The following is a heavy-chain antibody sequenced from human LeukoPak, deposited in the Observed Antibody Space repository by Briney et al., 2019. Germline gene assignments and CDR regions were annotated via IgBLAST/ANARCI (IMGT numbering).Heavy chain of an antibody. CDR1: GFTFSTYA. CDR2: VKPDESEK. CDR3: VTHEVTIITRSTFDY. V-gene: IGHV3-7*01. J-gene: IGHJ4*02. D-gene: IGHD3-16*02. Sequence: GGSLRLSCAASGFTFSTYAMHWVRQAPGKGLEWVANVKPDESEKYYGDSVKGRFTISRDNAKNSVYLQMHSLRVEDTAVYYCVTHEVTIITRSTFDYWGQGTLLTVSS.